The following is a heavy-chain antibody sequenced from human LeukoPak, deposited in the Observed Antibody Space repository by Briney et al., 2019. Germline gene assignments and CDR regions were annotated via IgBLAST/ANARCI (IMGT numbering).Heavy chain of an antibody. CDR2: IKQDGREK. V-gene: IGHV3-7*04. CDR3: VGGYGWLPDY. J-gene: IGHJ4*02. Sequence: GGSLRLSCAASGSTLSEFWMNWVRQTPGKGLEWVANIKQDGREKNYVGSVKGRFTISRDNAKNSAYLQMNSLRVDDTAVYYCVGGYGWLPDYWGQGTLVTVSS. CDR1: GSTLSEFW. D-gene: IGHD6-19*01.